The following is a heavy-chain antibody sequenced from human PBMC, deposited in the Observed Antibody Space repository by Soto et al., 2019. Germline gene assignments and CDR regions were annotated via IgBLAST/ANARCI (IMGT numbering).Heavy chain of an antibody. V-gene: IGHV1-18*01. Sequence: ASVKVSCKASGYTFTSYGISWVRPAPGQGLEWMGWISAYNGNTNYAQKLQGRVTMTTDTSTSTAYMELRSLRSDDTAVYYCARDQRAYYDFWSGYSEYYFDYWG. CDR2: ISAYNGNT. CDR1: GYTFTSYG. J-gene: IGHJ4*01. CDR3: ARDQRAYYDFWSGYSEYYFDY. D-gene: IGHD3-3*01.